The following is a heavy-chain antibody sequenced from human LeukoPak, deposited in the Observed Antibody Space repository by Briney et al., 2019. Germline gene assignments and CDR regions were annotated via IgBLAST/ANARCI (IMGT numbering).Heavy chain of an antibody. CDR1: GGPFSGYY. V-gene: IGHV4-34*01. CDR3: ARVGGSGIWRWRYWFDP. J-gene: IGHJ5*02. D-gene: IGHD3-10*01. CDR2: INHSGST. Sequence: NPSETLSLTCAVYGGPFSGYYWSWIRQPPGKGLEWIGEINHSGSTNYNPSLKSRVTISVDMSKNQFSLKLSSVTAADTAVYYCARVGGSGIWRWRYWFDPWGQGTLVTVSS.